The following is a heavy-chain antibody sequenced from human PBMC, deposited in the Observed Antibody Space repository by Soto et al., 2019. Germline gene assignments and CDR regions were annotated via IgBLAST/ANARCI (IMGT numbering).Heavy chain of an antibody. J-gene: IGHJ6*02. Sequence: PSETLSLTCAVSGYSISSGFYWGWIRQAPGKGLEWIGNVYHSGSTYYNPYNPSLKSRVTISVDTSKNQFSLRFDDTAVYYCAKALDGIDDYFYAMGVWGQGTTVTVSS. D-gene: IGHD1-1*01. V-gene: IGHV4-38-2*01. CDR3: AKALDGIDDYFYAMGV. CDR2: VYHSGST. CDR1: GYSISSGFY.